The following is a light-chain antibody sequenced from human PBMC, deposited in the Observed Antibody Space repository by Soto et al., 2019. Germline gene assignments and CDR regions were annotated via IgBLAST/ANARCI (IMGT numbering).Light chain of an antibody. Sequence: QSALTQPPSASGSPGQPVTISCTGTSSDVGGYNYVSWYQQHPGKAPKLMIYEVTKRPSGVPDRFSGSKSGNTASLTVSGLQAEDEADYYCISYADTAYVLGTGTKVTVL. CDR1: SSDVGGYNY. J-gene: IGLJ1*01. CDR3: ISYADTAYV. CDR2: EVT. V-gene: IGLV2-8*01.